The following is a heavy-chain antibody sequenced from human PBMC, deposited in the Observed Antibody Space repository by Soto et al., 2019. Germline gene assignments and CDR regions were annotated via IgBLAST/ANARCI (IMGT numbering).Heavy chain of an antibody. V-gene: IGHV3-7*03. D-gene: IGHD6-13*01. CDR3: ASEIWYVFDH. J-gene: IGHJ4*02. Sequence: EVQLVESGGDLVQPGGSLRLSCAASGINFNDYWMSWVRQAPGKGLEWVANIKEDGSSTYYVDSVKGRFTISRDNAKNSLYLQMNSLRAEDPALYYCASEIWYVFDHCGQGTPVTVSS. CDR1: GINFNDYW. CDR2: IKEDGSST.